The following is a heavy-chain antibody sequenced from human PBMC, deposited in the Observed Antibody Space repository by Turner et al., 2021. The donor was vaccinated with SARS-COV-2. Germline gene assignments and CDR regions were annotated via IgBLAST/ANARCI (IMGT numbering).Heavy chain of an antibody. D-gene: IGHD3-10*01. CDR2: ISYDGSNK. CDR3: AKGGSGSCYTHFDY. V-gene: IGHV3-30*18. Sequence: QVQLVESGGGVVQPGRSLRLSCAASGFTFSSYGMHWVRQAPGKGLEWVAVISYDGSNKYYADSVKGRFTISRDNSKKTVYLQMNSLRAEDTAVYYCAKGGSGSCYTHFDYWGQGTLVTVSS. CDR1: GFTFSSYG. J-gene: IGHJ4*02.